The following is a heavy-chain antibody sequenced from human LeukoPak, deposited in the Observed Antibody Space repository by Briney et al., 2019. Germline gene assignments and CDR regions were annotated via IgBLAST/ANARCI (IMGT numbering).Heavy chain of an antibody. J-gene: IGHJ4*02. CDR3: ARDRALSRDGYNYPSVGSFFDF. CDR2: IYYSGSS. Sequence: SETLSLTCTVSGDSINSYYWSWIRQPPGRGLEWIGYIYYSGSSNYNPSPKSRVTISVDTSNNQFSLKLSSVAAADTAVYYCARDRALSRDGYNYPSVGSFFDFWGQGTLVTVSS. V-gene: IGHV4-59*01. D-gene: IGHD5-24*01. CDR1: GDSINSYY.